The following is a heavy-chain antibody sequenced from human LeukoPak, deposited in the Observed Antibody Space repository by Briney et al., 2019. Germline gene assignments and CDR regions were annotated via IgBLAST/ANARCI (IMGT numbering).Heavy chain of an antibody. CDR3: ARHADPGGGNSRDWFDP. V-gene: IGHV4-31*03. Sequence: SETLSLTCTVSGGSITSGGYFWSWIRQHPGKGLEWIGYISYSGNTYYNPSLKSRLTISVDTSKNQFSLKLSSVTAADTAVYYCARHADPGGGNSRDWFDPWGQGTLVTVSS. CDR2: ISYSGNT. CDR1: GGSITSGGYF. D-gene: IGHD4-23*01. J-gene: IGHJ5*02.